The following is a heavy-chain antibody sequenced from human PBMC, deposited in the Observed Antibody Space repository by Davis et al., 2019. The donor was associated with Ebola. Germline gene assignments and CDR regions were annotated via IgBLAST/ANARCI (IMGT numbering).Heavy chain of an antibody. V-gene: IGHV1-8*02. CDR3: ARQVPAAYFDY. CDR1: GYTFTNYD. CDR2: MNPNSGNT. Sequence: ASVKVSCKASGYTFTNYDINWVRQATGRGLEWMGWMNPNSGNTGYAQEFQGRIIITRNTSINTAYMELSSLTSEDTAVYYCARQVPAAYFDYWGQGTLVTVSS. D-gene: IGHD2-2*01. J-gene: IGHJ4*02.